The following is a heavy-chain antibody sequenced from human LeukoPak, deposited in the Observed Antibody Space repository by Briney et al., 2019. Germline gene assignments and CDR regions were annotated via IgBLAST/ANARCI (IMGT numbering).Heavy chain of an antibody. D-gene: IGHD6-19*01. CDR1: GFTCSSYW. CDR3: ARIRRGWSQNWDY. CDR2: IKQDGSEK. J-gene: IGHJ4*02. V-gene: IGHV3-7*01. Sequence: GGSLRLSCAASGFTCSSYWMSWVRQAPGKGLEWVANIKQDGSEKYYVDSVKGRFTIPRDNAKNSVYLQMNSLRAEDTAVYYCARIRRGWSQNWDYWGQGTLVTVSS.